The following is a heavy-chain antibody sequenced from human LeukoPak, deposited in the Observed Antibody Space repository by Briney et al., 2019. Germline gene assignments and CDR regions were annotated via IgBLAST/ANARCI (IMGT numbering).Heavy chain of an antibody. Sequence: GGSLRLSCAGSGFIFSNYAMSWVRQAPGQGLEWVSTISNSGDATFYADAVKGRFTISRDNSKDTLYLQMYSLRAEDTAIYYCAKAPPYTKYFDYWGQGTLLTVSS. CDR3: AKAPPYTKYFDY. CDR2: ISNSGDAT. V-gene: IGHV3-23*01. D-gene: IGHD1-1*01. CDR1: GFIFSNYA. J-gene: IGHJ4*02.